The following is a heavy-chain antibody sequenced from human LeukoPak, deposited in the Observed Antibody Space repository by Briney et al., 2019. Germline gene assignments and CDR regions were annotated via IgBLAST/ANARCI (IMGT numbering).Heavy chain of an antibody. CDR1: GFTFSSYS. CDR2: ISGGGSYI. CDR3: ARGLGDYDAFDV. D-gene: IGHD4-17*01. Sequence: GGSLRLSCSVSGFTFSSYSMNWVRQAPGKGLQWVSSISGGGSYIFYADSFEGRFSVSRDNAKNSVFLQMNSLRAEDTAVYYCARGLGDYDAFDVWGHGTRVTVAS. J-gene: IGHJ3*01. V-gene: IGHV3-21*01.